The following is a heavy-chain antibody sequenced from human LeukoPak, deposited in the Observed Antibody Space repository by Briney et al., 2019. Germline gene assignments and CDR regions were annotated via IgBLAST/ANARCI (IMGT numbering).Heavy chain of an antibody. D-gene: IGHD3-22*01. CDR1: GYTFTTYD. CDR2: MNSISGNT. V-gene: IGHV1-8*01. J-gene: IGHJ5*02. Sequence: ASVKVSCKASGYTFTTYDINWVRQAPGQGLEWMGWMNSISGNTGYAQKFQGRVTMTRDTSISTAYMELSSLTSEDTGVYYCVRAMFYYDSSGYYAWFDPWGQGTQVTVSS. CDR3: VRAMFYYDSSGYYAWFDP.